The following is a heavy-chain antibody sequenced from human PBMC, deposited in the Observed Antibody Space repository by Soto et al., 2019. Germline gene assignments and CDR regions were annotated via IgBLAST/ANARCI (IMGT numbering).Heavy chain of an antibody. D-gene: IGHD3-3*01. V-gene: IGHV4-39*01. CDR3: ARLPINDFWSDTIYYYYGMDV. J-gene: IGHJ6*02. CDR2: IYYSGST. CDR1: GGYISSSSYY. Sequence: QLQLQESGPGLVKPSETLSLTCTVSGGYISSSSYYWGWIRQPPGKGLEWIGSIYYSGSTYYNPSLKSRVTISVDTSKNQFSLKLSSVTAADTAVYYCARLPINDFWSDTIYYYYGMDVWGQGTTVTVSS.